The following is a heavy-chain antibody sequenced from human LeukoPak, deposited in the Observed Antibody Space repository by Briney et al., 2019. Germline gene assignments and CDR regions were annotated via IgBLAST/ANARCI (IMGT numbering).Heavy chain of an antibody. CDR3: ARDGLLSIFDY. CDR2: ISSSSSYI. D-gene: IGHD2/OR15-2a*01. Sequence: GGSLRLSCAASGFTFSRYSLSWVRQAPGKGLEWVSSISSSSSYIYYADSVKGRFTISRDNAKNSLYLQMNSLRAEDTAVYYCARDGLLSIFDYWGQGTLVTVSS. V-gene: IGHV3-21*01. J-gene: IGHJ4*02. CDR1: GFTFSRYS.